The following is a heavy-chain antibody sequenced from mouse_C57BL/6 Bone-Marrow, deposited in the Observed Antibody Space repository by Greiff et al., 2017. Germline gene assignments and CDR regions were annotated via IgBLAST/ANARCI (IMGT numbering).Heavy chain of an antibody. J-gene: IGHJ4*01. CDR3: AGRWLLAMDY. V-gene: IGHV14-2*01. CDR2: IDPEDGET. D-gene: IGHD2-3*01. CDR1: GFNIKDYY. Sequence: EVKLVESGAELVKPGASVKLSCTASGFNIKDYYMHWVKQRTEQGLEWIGRIDPEDGETKYAPKFQGKATITADTSSNTAYLQLSSLTAEDTAVYYWAGRWLLAMDYWGQGTSVTVSS.